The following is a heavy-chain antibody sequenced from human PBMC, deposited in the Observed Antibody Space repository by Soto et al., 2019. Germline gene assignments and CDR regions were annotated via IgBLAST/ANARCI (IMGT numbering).Heavy chain of an antibody. CDR3: ARSSRIDVDY. CDR1: GGSISSGGYY. D-gene: IGHD6-13*01. Sequence: SETLSLTCTVSGGSISSGGYYWSWIRQHPGKGLEWIGYIYYSGSTYYNPSLKSRVTISVDTSKNQFSLKLSSVTAADTAVYYCARSSRIDVDYWGQGTLVTVSS. V-gene: IGHV4-31*03. J-gene: IGHJ4*02. CDR2: IYYSGST.